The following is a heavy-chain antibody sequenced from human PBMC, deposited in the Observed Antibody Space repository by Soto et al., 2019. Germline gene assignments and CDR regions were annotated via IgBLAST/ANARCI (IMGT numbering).Heavy chain of an antibody. CDR1: GFTFSSYA. CDR2: ISYDGSNK. V-gene: IGHV3-30-3*01. J-gene: IGHJ6*02. D-gene: IGHD3-9*01. CDR3: ATPPSEERYLDWRWYCYYGMDV. Sequence: GGSLRLSCAASGFTFSSYAMHWVRQAPGKGLEWVAVISYDGSNKYYADSVKGRFTISRDNSKNTLYLQMNSLRAEDTAVYYCATPPSEERYLDWRWYCYYGMDVWGQG.